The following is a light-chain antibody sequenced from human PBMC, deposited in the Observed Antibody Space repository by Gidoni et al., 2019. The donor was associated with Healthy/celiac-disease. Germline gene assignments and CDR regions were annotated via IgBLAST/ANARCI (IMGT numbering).Light chain of an antibody. CDR3: QQYNSYSGGT. CDR1: QSLSSW. Sequence: DIQMTQSPSTLYASVVDRVTIPCRASQSLSSWLAWYQQKPGKAPKLLIYDASSLESGVPSRFSGSGSGTEFTLTISSLQPDDFATYYCQQYNSYSGGTFGQGTKVEIK. V-gene: IGKV1-5*01. CDR2: DAS. J-gene: IGKJ1*01.